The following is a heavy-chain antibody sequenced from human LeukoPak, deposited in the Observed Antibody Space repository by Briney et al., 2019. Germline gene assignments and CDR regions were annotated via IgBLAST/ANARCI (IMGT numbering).Heavy chain of an antibody. V-gene: IGHV3-21*01. CDR2: ISSSSSYI. D-gene: IGHD2-15*01. J-gene: IGHJ4*02. CDR1: GFTFSSYS. Sequence: GGSLRLSCAASGFTFSSYSMNWVRQAPGKGLEWVSSISSSSSYIYYADSVKGRFTISRDNAKNSLYLQMNSLRAEDTAVYYCARDLRHYCSGGNCYSDYWGQGTLVTVSS. CDR3: ARDLRHYCSGGNCYSDY.